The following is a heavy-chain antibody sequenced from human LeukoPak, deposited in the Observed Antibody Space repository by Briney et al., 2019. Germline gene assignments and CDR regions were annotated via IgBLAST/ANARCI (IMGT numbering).Heavy chain of an antibody. D-gene: IGHD3-22*01. CDR1: GGSIGSGTYY. CDR3: AGVTTGGYYNC. CDR2: IYTTGST. J-gene: IGHJ4*02. V-gene: IGHV4-61*02. Sequence: SQTLSLTCTVSGGSIGSGTYYWTWIRQPAGKGLEWIGRIYTTGSTNYNPSLKSRVTMSTDTSKNQFSLKLSSVTAADTAVYYCAGVTTGGYYNCWGQGTLVTVSS.